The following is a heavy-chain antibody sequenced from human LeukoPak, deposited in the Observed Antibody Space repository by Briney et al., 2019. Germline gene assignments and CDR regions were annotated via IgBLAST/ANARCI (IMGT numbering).Heavy chain of an antibody. Sequence: SETLSLTCAVYGGSFSGYYWSWIRQPPGKGLEWIGEINHSGSTNYNPSLKSRVTISVDTSKNQFSLELSSVTAADTAVYYCARGGRYYDILTGLKPFDYWGQGTLVTVSS. V-gene: IGHV4-34*01. J-gene: IGHJ4*02. D-gene: IGHD3-9*01. CDR2: INHSGST. CDR1: GGSFSGYY. CDR3: ARGGRYYDILTGLKPFDY.